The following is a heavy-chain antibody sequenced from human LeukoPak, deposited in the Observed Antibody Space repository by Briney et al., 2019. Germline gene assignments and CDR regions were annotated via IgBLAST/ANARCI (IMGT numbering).Heavy chain of an antibody. D-gene: IGHD1-26*01. Sequence: SETLSLTCTVSGESISGFYWNWIRQPPGKGLEWIGYIYYSGSTNYNPSLKSRVTISVDTSKNQFSLKLSSVTAADTAVYYCARIDSGSYYGGVDWGQGTLVTVSS. J-gene: IGHJ4*02. CDR1: GESISGFY. V-gene: IGHV4-59*01. CDR2: IYYSGST. CDR3: ARIDSGSYYGGVD.